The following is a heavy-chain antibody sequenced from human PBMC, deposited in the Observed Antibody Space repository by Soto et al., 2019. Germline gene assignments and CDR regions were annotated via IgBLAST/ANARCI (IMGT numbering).Heavy chain of an antibody. Sequence: QVQLVESGGGVVQPGRSLRLSCAASGFTISTYGIHWVRQAPGKGLEWVAVISSDGSNKYYVDSVKGRFTISRDDSKNTVYLHMNSLIPEDTAVYYCTKQGLPHHNWFDPWGQGTLVTVSS. CDR1: GFTISTYG. CDR2: ISSDGSNK. CDR3: TKQGLPHHNWFDP. D-gene: IGHD2-15*01. J-gene: IGHJ5*02. V-gene: IGHV3-30*18.